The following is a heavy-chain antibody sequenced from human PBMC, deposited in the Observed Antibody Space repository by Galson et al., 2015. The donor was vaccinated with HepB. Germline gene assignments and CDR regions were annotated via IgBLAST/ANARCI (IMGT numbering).Heavy chain of an antibody. CDR3: SRETDCSGTSCHDY. V-gene: IGHV3-49*03. Sequence: SLRLSCAASGFTSGDYAMSWFRQAPGKGLQWVGFIRSNRYGATTELAASVKGRFTISRDDSKTTTYLQMNSLRTEDTAVYYCSRETDCSGTSCHDYWGQGTLVTVSS. J-gene: IGHJ4*02. CDR1: GFTSGDYA. CDR2: IRSNRYGATT. D-gene: IGHD2-2*01.